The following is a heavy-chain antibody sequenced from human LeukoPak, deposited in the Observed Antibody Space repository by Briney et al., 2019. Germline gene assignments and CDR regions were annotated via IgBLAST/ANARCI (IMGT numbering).Heavy chain of an antibody. J-gene: IGHJ4*02. D-gene: IGHD3-9*01. CDR3: AKWGDYDVLTGYYDSDY. Sequence: GASLRLSCAASGFTFSNYAMSWVRQAPGKGLEWVSAVSGRDTSTYYTDSVKGRFTISRDNSRNTLYLQMNSLSAENTAIYYCAKWGDYDVLTGYYDSDYWGQGTLVTVSS. V-gene: IGHV3-23*01. CDR2: VSGRDTST. CDR1: GFTFSNYA.